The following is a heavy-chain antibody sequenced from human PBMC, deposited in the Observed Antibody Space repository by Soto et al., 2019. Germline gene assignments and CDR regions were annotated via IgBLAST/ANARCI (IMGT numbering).Heavy chain of an antibody. CDR1: GYTFTSYA. D-gene: IGHD3-9*01. J-gene: IGHJ5*02. CDR2: INAGNGNT. Sequence: QVQLVQSGAEEKKPGASVKVSCKASGYTFTSYAMHWVRQAPGQRLEWMGWINAGNGNTKYSQKFQGRVTITRDTSASTAYMELSSLRSEDTAVYYCARDRCDILTHNWFDPWGQGTLVTVSS. CDR3: ARDRCDILTHNWFDP. V-gene: IGHV1-3*05.